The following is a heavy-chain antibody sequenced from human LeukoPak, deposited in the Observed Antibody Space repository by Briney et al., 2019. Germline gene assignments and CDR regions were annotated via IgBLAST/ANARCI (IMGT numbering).Heavy chain of an antibody. CDR1: GFTFTNHA. J-gene: IGHJ4*02. CDR2: ISGGGRTT. Sequence: GGPLRLSCAASGFTFTNHAMSWVRQAPGKGLQWIAVISGGGRTTEYADSVKGRFTVSRDNSMNTLSLHMDSLRVEDTAIYYCAKNVVFTRYFDSWGQGTLVTVSS. D-gene: IGHD2-2*01. CDR3: AKNVVFTRYFDS. V-gene: IGHV3-23*01.